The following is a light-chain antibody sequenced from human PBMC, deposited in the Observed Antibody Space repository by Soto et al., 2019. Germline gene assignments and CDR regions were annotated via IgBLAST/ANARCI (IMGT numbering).Light chain of an antibody. CDR2: GAS. V-gene: IGKV3-20*01. CDR3: QQYGGSPWT. J-gene: IGKJ1*01. Sequence: EIVLTQSPGTLSLSPGERATLSCRASQSVSNSYLAWYQQKPGQAPRLLIYGASSRATGIPDRFSGSVSGTDFALTISRREPEDFAVYHCQQYGGSPWTFGQGTKVEIK. CDR1: QSVSNSY.